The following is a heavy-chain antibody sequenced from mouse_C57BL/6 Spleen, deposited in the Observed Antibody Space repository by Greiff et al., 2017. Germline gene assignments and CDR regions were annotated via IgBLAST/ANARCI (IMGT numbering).Heavy chain of an antibody. V-gene: IGHV1-55*01. J-gene: IGHJ2*01. CDR3: ARCYYGSSYYFDY. CDR1: GYTFTSYW. CDR2: IYPGSGST. Sequence: VQLQQPGAELVKPGASVKMSCKASGYTFTSYWITWVKQRPGQGLEWIGDIYPGSGSTNYNEKFKSKATLTVDTSSSTAYMQLSSLTSEDSAVYYCARCYYGSSYYFDYWGQGTTLTVSS. D-gene: IGHD1-1*01.